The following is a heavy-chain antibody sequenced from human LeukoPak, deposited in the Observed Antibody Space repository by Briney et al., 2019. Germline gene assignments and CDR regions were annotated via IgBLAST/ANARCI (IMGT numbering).Heavy chain of an antibody. CDR1: GDTFTSYW. CDR2: IYPGDSQT. Sequence: GESLKISCKVSGDTFTSYWIGWVRQMPGKGLEWMAIIYPGDSQTRYSPSFQGQVAISADKSISTAYLQWSSLKASDTAMYYCATPYPREYCSSTTCYFNYWGQGTLVTVSS. CDR3: ATPYPREYCSSTTCYFNY. D-gene: IGHD2-2*01. V-gene: IGHV5-51*01. J-gene: IGHJ4*02.